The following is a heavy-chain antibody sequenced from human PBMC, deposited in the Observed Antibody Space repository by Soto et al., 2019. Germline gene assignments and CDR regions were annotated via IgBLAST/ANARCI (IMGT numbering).Heavy chain of an antibody. CDR2: IYYSGST. Sequence: SETLSLTCTVSGGSISSYYWSWIRQPPGKGLEWIGYIYYSGSTNYNPSLKSRVTISVDTSKNQFSLKLSSVTAADTAVYYCARGPTVRYYYYGMDVWGQGTTVTVSS. J-gene: IGHJ6*02. V-gene: IGHV4-59*01. CDR1: GGSISSYY. D-gene: IGHD4-17*01. CDR3: ARGPTVRYYYYGMDV.